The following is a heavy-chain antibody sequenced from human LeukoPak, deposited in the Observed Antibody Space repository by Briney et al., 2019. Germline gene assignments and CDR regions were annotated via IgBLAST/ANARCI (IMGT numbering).Heavy chain of an antibody. J-gene: IGHJ4*02. CDR2: IYSGGST. V-gene: IGHV3-66*01. Sequence: GGSLRLSCAASGFTVSSNCMSWVRQAPGKGLEWVSVIYSGGSTYYADSVKGRFTISRDNSKNTLYLQMNSLRAEDTAVYYCARGIAVAPAFDYWGQGTLVTVSS. CDR1: GFTVSSNC. D-gene: IGHD6-19*01. CDR3: ARGIAVAPAFDY.